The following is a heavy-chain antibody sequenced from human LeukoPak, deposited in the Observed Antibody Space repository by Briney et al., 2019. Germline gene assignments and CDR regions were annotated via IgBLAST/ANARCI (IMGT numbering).Heavy chain of an antibody. V-gene: IGHV3-30*02. CDR1: GFTFSSYG. CDR3: AKVKNDEGLDYYYMDV. Sequence: PGGSLRLSCVASGFTFSSYGMHWVRQAPGKGLEWVAFIRYDGSNKYYADSVKGRFTISRDNSKNTLYLQMNSLRAEDTAVYYCAKVKNDEGLDYYYMDVWGKGTTVTVSS. CDR2: IRYDGSNK. J-gene: IGHJ6*03. D-gene: IGHD1-1*01.